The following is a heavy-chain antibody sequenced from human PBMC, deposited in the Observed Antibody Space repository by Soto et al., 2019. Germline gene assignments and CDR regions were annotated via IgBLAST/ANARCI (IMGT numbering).Heavy chain of an antibody. V-gene: IGHV3-7*01. Sequence: EVQLVESGGGLVQPGGSLRLSCEASGFTLSSYWMSWIRQAPGKGLEWVANTRQDGGQSYLVDSVQGRFTISRDNAKNSVYLHMNSLRAEDTAVYYGVRDGSTGWHFDSWGQGTLVTVSS. CDR1: GFTLSSYW. CDR3: VRDGSTGWHFDS. CDR2: TRQDGGQS. D-gene: IGHD6-19*01. J-gene: IGHJ4*02.